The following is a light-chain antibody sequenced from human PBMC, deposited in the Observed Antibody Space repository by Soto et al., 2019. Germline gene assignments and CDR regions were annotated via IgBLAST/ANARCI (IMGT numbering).Light chain of an antibody. V-gene: IGKV3-11*01. Sequence: EIVLTQSPATLSLSPGERATLSCRASQSFSSFLAWYQQKPGQAPRLLIYDASNRASGIPPRFSGSGSGTDFTLAISGLEPEDLAVYYCQQRYNWPWTFGQGTKV. CDR3: QQRYNWPWT. CDR2: DAS. J-gene: IGKJ1*01. CDR1: QSFSSF.